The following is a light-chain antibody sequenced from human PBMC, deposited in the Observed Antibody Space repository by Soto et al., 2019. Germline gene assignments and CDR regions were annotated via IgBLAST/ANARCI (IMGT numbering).Light chain of an antibody. CDR1: NIGNKI. V-gene: IGLV3-21*02. J-gene: IGLJ3*02. Sequence: SYELTQPPSVSVSPGQTARITCGASNIGNKIVHWYQQRPGQAPVLVVYDDSDRPSGIPERFSGSNSGDTATLTISRVEAGDEADYYCQVWDRSSDQVFGGGTKLTVL. CDR2: DDS. CDR3: QVWDRSSDQV.